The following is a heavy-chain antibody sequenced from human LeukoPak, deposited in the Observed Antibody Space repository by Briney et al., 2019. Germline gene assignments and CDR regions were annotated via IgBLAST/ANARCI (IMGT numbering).Heavy chain of an antibody. J-gene: IGHJ4*02. CDR1: GITLDNYE. V-gene: IGHV3-48*03. CDR3: ASNYYDSSGYPYYFDY. D-gene: IGHD3-22*01. CDR2: ITSSGDSI. Sequence: GGSLRLSCAASGITLDNYEMNWVRQAPGKGLEWVAHITSSGDSIFYAGSVKGRFTISRDNSKNTLYLQMNSLRAEDTAVYYCASNYYDSSGYPYYFDYWGQGTLVTVSS.